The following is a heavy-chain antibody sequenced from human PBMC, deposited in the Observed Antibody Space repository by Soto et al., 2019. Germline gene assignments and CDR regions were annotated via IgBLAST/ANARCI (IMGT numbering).Heavy chain of an antibody. D-gene: IGHD2-2*01. V-gene: IGHV1-24*01. CDR1: GYTFTNND. CDR2: LDAEDGET. J-gene: IGHJ4*02. CDR3: ATLPRTIERTPAAIWSLDS. Sequence: GASVKVSCKASGYTFTNNDVSWVRQAPGKGLEWMGGLDAEDGETIYAQKLQGRGTMTEDTSTDTAYMELSSLTSEDTAMYYCATLPRTIERTPAAIWSLDSWGQGTLVTVSS.